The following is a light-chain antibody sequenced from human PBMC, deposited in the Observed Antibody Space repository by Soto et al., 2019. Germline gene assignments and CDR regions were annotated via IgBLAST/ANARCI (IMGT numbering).Light chain of an antibody. CDR2: GVS. CDR3: QQGSNWPPGLT. CDR1: QSFRSHY. Sequence: EIVLTQSPGTLSLSPGERATLSCRTSQSFRSHYLAWYQQRPGQAPRLLIYGVSNRASGIPDRFSGSVSGTDFTLTISGLEPEDSAVYYCQQGSNWPPGLTFGGGTKVEIK. J-gene: IGKJ4*01. V-gene: IGKV3D-20*02.